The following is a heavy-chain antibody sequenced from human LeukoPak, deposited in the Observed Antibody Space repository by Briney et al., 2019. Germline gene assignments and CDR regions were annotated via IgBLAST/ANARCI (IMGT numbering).Heavy chain of an antibody. V-gene: IGHV3-7*03. CDR3: AKDGALFGELLFSWFDP. Sequence: GGSLRLSCAASGFTFSNYWMSWVRQAPGNGPEWVANIKEDESEKNYVNSVKDRFTISRDNAKNSLYLQMNSLRAEDTALYYCAKDGALFGELLFSWFDPWGQGNLVTVSS. CDR1: GFTFSNYW. D-gene: IGHD3-10*01. J-gene: IGHJ5*02. CDR2: IKEDESEK.